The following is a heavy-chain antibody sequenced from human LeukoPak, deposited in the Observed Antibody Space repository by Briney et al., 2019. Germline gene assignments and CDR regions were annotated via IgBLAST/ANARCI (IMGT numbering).Heavy chain of an antibody. J-gene: IGHJ4*02. CDR1: GFTFSSYA. D-gene: IGHD6-13*01. CDR3: AKDEPPSYSSWYRGPGAFIVY. V-gene: IGHV3-23*01. Sequence: PGGSLRLSCAASGFTFSSYAMSWVRQAPGKGLEWVSAISGSGGSTYYADSVKGRFTISSDNSKNTLYLQMNSLRAEDTAVYYCAKDEPPSYSSWYRGPGAFIVYWGQGTLVTVSS. CDR2: ISGSGGST.